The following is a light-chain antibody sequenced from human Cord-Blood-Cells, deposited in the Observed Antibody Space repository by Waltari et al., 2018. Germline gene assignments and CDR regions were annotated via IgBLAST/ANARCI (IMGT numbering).Light chain of an antibody. V-gene: IGKV1-27*01. Sequence: DTQLTQSPSSLSASVGESVTITCRVSQGISSYLNWYRQKPGKVPKHLIYSSSNLQSGVQSRFSGSGSGTDSTLTISSLQPEDVAPYYSQRTDNAPPLTFGGGSRVEIK. CDR1: QGISSY. CDR2: SSS. CDR3: QRTDNAPPLT. J-gene: IGKJ4*01.